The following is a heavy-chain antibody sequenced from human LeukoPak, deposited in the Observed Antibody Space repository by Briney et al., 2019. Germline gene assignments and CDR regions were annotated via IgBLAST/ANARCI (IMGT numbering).Heavy chain of an antibody. V-gene: IGHV3-23*01. CDR2: ISGSGGST. Sequence: PGGSLRLSCAASGFIFSSHAMSWVRQAPGKGLEWVSAISGSGGSTYYADSVKGRFTISRDNSKNTLFLQMNSLRAEDTAVYYCAKGRTVMYGMDVWGQGTTVTVSS. J-gene: IGHJ6*02. CDR3: AKGRTVMYGMDV. D-gene: IGHD4-17*01. CDR1: GFIFSSHA.